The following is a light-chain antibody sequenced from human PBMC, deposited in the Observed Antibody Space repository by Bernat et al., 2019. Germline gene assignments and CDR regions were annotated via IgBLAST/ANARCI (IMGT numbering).Light chain of an antibody. J-gene: IGKJ1*01. CDR3: HQSDRNAWA. CDR2: AVP. V-gene: IGKV1-39*01. Sequence: DIQMTQSPPSLSAAVGDRVTITCRASQTISRYLNWYQQKPGKAPRLLIYAVPSLQSGVPLRFSGSGSGTDFTLTISSLQPEDSATYHCHQSDRNAWAFGQGTKVE. CDR1: QTISRY.